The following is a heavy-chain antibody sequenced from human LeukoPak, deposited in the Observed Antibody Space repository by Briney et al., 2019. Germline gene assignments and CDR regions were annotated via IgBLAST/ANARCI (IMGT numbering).Heavy chain of an antibody. V-gene: IGHV4-61*02. CDR1: GGSISSGSYY. CDR2: VYISGST. D-gene: IGHD3-22*01. Sequence: SETLSLTCTVSGGSISSGSYYWNWIRQPAGKGLEWIGRVYISGSTNYNPSLKSRVTISLDTSKNQFSLKLSSVTAADTAVYYCARLTNYYDSSGYYPHFDYWGQGTLVTVSS. CDR3: ARLTNYYDSSGYYPHFDY. J-gene: IGHJ4*02.